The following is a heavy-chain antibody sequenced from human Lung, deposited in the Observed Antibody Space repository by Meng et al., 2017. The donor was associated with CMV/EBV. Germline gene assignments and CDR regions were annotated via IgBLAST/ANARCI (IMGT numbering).Heavy chain of an antibody. D-gene: IGHD3-10*01. CDR3: TRVFGSGSQRYGGYYGMDV. J-gene: IGHJ6*02. Sequence: GGSXRLSCAASDFTVSSNYMSWVRQAPGKGLEWVSLIYSGGTTYYADSVKGRFTISRDNSKNTLYLQMNSLRAEDTAVYYCTRVFGSGSQRYGGYYGMDVXGQGXTVTVSS. CDR1: DFTVSSNY. CDR2: IYSGGTT. V-gene: IGHV3-53*01.